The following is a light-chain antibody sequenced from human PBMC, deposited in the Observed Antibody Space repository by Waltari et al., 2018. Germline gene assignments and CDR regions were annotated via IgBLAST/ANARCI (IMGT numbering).Light chain of an antibody. J-gene: IGKJ1*01. CDR2: KVS. CDR1: QSLVYSDGNTY. V-gene: IGKV2-30*01. CDR3: MQGTHWPPT. Sequence: DVVMTQSPLSLPVTLGQPASSSCRSSQSLVYSDGNTYLNWFQQRPGQSPRRLIYKVSNRDSGVPDRFSGSGSGTDFTLKISRVEAEDVGGYYCMQGTHWPPTFGQGTKVEIK.